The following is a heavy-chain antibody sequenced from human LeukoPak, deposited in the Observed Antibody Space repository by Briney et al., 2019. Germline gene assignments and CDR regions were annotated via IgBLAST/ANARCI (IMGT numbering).Heavy chain of an antibody. CDR3: TRGPTQQWVYYGMDV. V-gene: IGHV3-49*04. D-gene: IGHD5-18*01. CDR2: IRSKGYGGTT. Sequence: GGSLRLSCTPSGFTFGDHAMSWVRQASGKGLEWVGFIRSKGYGGTTEYAASVKGRFAISRDDSKSIAYLQMNSLKTEDTAVYYCTRGPTQQWVYYGMDVWGQGTTVIVSS. J-gene: IGHJ6*02. CDR1: GFTFGDHA.